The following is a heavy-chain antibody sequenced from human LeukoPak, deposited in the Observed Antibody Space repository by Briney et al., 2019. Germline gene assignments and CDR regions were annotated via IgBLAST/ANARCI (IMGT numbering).Heavy chain of an antibody. V-gene: IGHV3-30*18. J-gene: IGHJ6*03. CDR1: GFTFSSYA. D-gene: IGHD6-19*01. Sequence: GGSLRLSCAASGFTFSSYAMSWVRQAPGKGLEWVAVISYDGSNKYYADSVKGRFTISRDNSKNTLYLQMNSLRAEDTAVYYCAKGLGLYYYYYYMDVWGKGTTVTVSS. CDR2: ISYDGSNK. CDR3: AKGLGLYYYYYYMDV.